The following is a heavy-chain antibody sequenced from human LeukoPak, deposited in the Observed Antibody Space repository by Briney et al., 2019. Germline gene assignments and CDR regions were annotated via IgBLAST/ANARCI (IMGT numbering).Heavy chain of an antibody. CDR1: GGSFSGYY. J-gene: IGHJ4*02. V-gene: IGHV4-34*01. Sequence: SETLSLTCAVYGGSFSGYYWSWIRQPPGKGLEWIGYIYHSETTYYNPSLQSRVTISVNRSKNRFSLKLTSVPAADTAVYYCARSRTAYYRYFDSCGQGNLVTVSS. D-gene: IGHD3-22*01. CDR3: ARSRTAYYRYFDS. CDR2: IYHSETT.